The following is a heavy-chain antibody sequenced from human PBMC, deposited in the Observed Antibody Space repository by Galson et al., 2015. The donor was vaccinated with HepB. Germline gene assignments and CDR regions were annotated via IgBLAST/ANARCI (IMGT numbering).Heavy chain of an antibody. D-gene: IGHD3-3*01. CDR3: ARDLGEYDFWSGLFDY. Sequence: SVKVSCKASGGTYSSYAISWVRQAPGQGLEWMGGIIPIFGTANYAQKFQGRVTITADESTSTAYMELSSLRSEDTAVYYCARDLGEYDFWSGLFDYWGQGTLVTVSS. CDR2: IIPIFGTA. V-gene: IGHV1-69*13. J-gene: IGHJ4*02. CDR1: GGTYSSYA.